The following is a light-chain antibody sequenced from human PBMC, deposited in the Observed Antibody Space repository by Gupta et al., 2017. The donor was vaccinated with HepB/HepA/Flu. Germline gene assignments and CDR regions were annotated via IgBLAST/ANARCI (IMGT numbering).Light chain of an antibody. CDR3: NYQDTTSNHWV. V-gene: IGLV3-19*01. J-gene: IGLJ2*01. CDR1: SLRSYY. Sequence: SSELTQDPAVSVALGQTVRITCQGDSLRSYYASWYQQKPGQAPVLVIYGKNNRPSGIPDRLAGYSAGTTAYLNINGAPAEEEAYYYGNYQDTTSNHWVFGGGTKLTVL. CDR2: GKN.